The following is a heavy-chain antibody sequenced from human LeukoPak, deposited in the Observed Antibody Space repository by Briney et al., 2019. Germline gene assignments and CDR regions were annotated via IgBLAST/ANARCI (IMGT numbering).Heavy chain of an antibody. CDR3: ATADTVTTYRPYYYYMDV. CDR2: FDPEDGET. Sequence: ASVKVSCKVSGYTLTELSMHWVRQAPGKGLEWMGGFDPEDGETIYAQKFQGRVAMTEDTSTDAAYMELSSLRSEDTAVYYCATADTVTTYRPYYYYMDVWGKGTTVTISS. D-gene: IGHD4-17*01. V-gene: IGHV1-24*01. J-gene: IGHJ6*03. CDR1: GYTLTELS.